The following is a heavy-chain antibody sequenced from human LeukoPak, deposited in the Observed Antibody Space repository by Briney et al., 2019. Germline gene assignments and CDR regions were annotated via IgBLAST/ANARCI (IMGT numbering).Heavy chain of an antibody. Sequence: KPSETLSLTCTVSGGSISSYYWSWIRQPPGKGLEWIGYIYYSGSTNYNPSLKSRVTISVDTSKNQFSLKLSPVTAADTAMYYCARVSGYDWESFYDYWGQGSLVTVSS. CDR2: IYYSGST. J-gene: IGHJ4*02. D-gene: IGHD5-12*01. CDR3: ARVSGYDWESFYDY. V-gene: IGHV4-59*01. CDR1: GGSISSYY.